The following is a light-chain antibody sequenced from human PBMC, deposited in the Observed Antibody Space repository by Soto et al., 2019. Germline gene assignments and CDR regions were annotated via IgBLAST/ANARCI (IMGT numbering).Light chain of an antibody. CDR1: QSVGTY. Sequence: EIVMTQSPATLSVSPGERATLSCKASQSVGTYLAWYQQKPDQAPRLLIYVASTRAAGVPARFSGGGSGTEFTLTISSLQSEDFAIYHCQQYDNLPPWTFGQGTKVEIK. J-gene: IGKJ1*01. V-gene: IGKV3-15*01. CDR3: QQYDNLPPWT. CDR2: VAS.